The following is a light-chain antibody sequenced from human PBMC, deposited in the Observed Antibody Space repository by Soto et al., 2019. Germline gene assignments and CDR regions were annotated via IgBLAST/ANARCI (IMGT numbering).Light chain of an antibody. CDR1: QSVSSSY. Sequence: ENVLTQFPGTLSLSPGERATLSCRASQSVSSSYLAWYQQKPGQAPRLVMYGASSRATGIPDRFSGSGSGTDFTLTISRLEPEDFAVYYCQQVRAFGQGTRLEIK. J-gene: IGKJ5*01. CDR2: GAS. V-gene: IGKV3-20*01. CDR3: QQVRA.